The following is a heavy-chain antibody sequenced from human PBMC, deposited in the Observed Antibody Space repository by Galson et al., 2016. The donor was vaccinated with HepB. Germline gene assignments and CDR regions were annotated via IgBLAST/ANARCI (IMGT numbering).Heavy chain of an antibody. Sequence: SVKVSCKASGGTLSSYAISWVRQAPGQGLEWMGGIIPIFGTTNYAQQFQGRVTITADKSTSTAYMELTSLRSEDTAVYYCARTHYDCSNNNCYLPDYYYYGMDVWGQGTTVTVSS. J-gene: IGHJ6*02. D-gene: IGHD2-2*01. V-gene: IGHV1-69*06. CDR2: IIPIFGTT. CDR3: ARTHYDCSNNNCYLPDYYYYGMDV. CDR1: GGTLSSYA.